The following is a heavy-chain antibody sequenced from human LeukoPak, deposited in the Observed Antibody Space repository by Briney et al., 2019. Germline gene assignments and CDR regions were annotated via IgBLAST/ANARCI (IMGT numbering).Heavy chain of an antibody. CDR3: AGDLISGSGSLGY. J-gene: IGHJ4*02. CDR1: GFTFSSYW. Sequence: GGSLRLSCAASGFTFSSYWMHWVRQAPGKGLVWVARINTNGSPTRYADSVKGRFTISRDNAKTTLYLQMNSLRDEDTAVYYCAGDLISGSGSLGYWGQGTLVTASS. D-gene: IGHD3-10*01. CDR2: INTNGSPT. V-gene: IGHV3-74*01.